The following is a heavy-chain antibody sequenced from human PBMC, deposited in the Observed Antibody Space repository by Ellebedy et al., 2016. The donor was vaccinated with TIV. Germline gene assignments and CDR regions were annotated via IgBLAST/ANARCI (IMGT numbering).Heavy chain of an antibody. CDR1: GFTFNNYA. Sequence: GESLKISCAASGFTFNNYAMSWVRQAPGRGLEWVSAISGGGGNYTHYSDSETGRFTISRDNSKNTRYLQMNSLRADDTAVYYCAKVAGFCSGGSCYSDYWGQGTLVTVSS. J-gene: IGHJ4*02. CDR2: ISGGGGNYT. V-gene: IGHV3-23*01. D-gene: IGHD2-15*01. CDR3: AKVAGFCSGGSCYSDY.